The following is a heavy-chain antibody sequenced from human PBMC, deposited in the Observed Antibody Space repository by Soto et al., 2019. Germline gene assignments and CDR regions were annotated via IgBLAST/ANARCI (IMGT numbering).Heavy chain of an antibody. V-gene: IGHV3-33*01. CDR3: ARPLYSSGWPLYYYYGMDV. CDR2: IWYDGSNK. D-gene: IGHD6-19*01. CDR1: GFTFSSYG. Sequence: QVQLVESGGGVVQPGRSLRLSCAASGFTFSSYGMHWVRQAPGKGLEWVAVIWYDGSNKYYADSVNGRFTISRDNSKNTLYLQMNSLRAEDTAVYYCARPLYSSGWPLYYYYGMDVWGQGTTVTVSS. J-gene: IGHJ6*02.